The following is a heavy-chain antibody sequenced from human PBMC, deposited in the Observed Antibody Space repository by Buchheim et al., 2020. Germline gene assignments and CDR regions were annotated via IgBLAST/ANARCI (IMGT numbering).Heavy chain of an antibody. D-gene: IGHD2-8*01. CDR2: IYYSGST. CDR3: ARGDCTNGVCPSNWFDP. V-gene: IGHV4-30-4*07. Sequence: QVQLQESGPGLVKPSQTLSLTYAVSGGSISSGGYSWSWIRQPPGKGLEWIGYIYYSGSTYYNPSLKSRVTISVDTSKNQFSLKLSSVTAADTAVYYCARGDCTNGVCPSNWFDPWGQGTL. CDR1: GGSISSGGYS. J-gene: IGHJ5*02.